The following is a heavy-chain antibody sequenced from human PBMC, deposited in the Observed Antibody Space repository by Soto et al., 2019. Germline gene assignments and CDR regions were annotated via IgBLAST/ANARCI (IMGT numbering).Heavy chain of an antibody. J-gene: IGHJ4*02. CDR2: IYHSGST. CDR1: GGSISSGGYS. CDR3: ARATGPDYGVVSGVDY. Sequence: PWETLSLTCAVSGGSISSGGYSWSWIRQPPGKGLEWIGYIYHSGSTYYNPSLKSRVTISVDRSKNQLSLKLSSVTAADTAVYYCARATGPDYGVVSGVDYWGQGTLVTVSS. D-gene: IGHD4-17*01. V-gene: IGHV4-30-2*01.